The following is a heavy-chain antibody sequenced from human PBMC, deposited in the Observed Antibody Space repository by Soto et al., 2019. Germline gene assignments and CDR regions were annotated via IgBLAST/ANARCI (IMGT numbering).Heavy chain of an antibody. CDR1: GFTFSTYA. D-gene: IGHD4-17*01. Sequence: EVQLLESGGGLVQPGGSLRLSCAASGFTFSTYAMSWVRQAPGKGLEWVSALSGSGSTTSYADSVKGRFTITRDNSKNTLYLQMNSLRAEDTAVYYCVKERYSDYEAAFDIWGQGTMVTVSS. CDR2: LSGSGSTT. CDR3: VKERYSDYEAAFDI. V-gene: IGHV3-23*01. J-gene: IGHJ3*02.